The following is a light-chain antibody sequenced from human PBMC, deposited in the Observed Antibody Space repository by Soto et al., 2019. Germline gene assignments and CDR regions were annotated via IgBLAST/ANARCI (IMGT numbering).Light chain of an antibody. Sequence: QSALTQPPSASGSPGQSVSISCTGISSDVGGYNYVSWYQQHPGKAPKLVIYEVTKRPSGVPDRFSGSKSGNTASLTVSGLQAEDEADYYCSSYAGSNNLVFGGGTKLTVL. V-gene: IGLV2-8*01. CDR2: EVT. CDR1: SSDVGGYNY. J-gene: IGLJ2*01. CDR3: SSYAGSNNLV.